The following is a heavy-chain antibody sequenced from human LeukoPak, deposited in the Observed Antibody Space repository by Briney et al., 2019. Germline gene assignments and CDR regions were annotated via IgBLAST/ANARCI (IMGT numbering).Heavy chain of an antibody. CDR1: GFTFSSSA. CDR2: ISGSGGNT. Sequence: PGGSLRLSCAASGFTFSSSAMSWVRQAPGKGLKWGSTISGSGGNTYYEDSVKGRFTISRDNSKNTLYLQMNSLRVEDTAVYYCAKDQCIVAAGIIDYWGQGTLVTVSS. D-gene: IGHD6-13*01. V-gene: IGHV3-23*01. J-gene: IGHJ4*02. CDR3: AKDQCIVAAGIIDY.